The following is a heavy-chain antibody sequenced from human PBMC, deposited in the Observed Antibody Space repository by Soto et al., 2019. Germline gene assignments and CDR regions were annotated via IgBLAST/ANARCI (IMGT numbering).Heavy chain of an antibody. CDR1: GYTFTSYA. J-gene: IGHJ5*02. CDR3: AGDAGAILSGFDP. Sequence: QVQLVQSGAEVKKPGASVKVSCKASGYTFTSYAMHWVRQAPGQRLEWMGWINAGNGDTKYSQKFQGRVTITRDTSASTAYMELSSLRSEDTAVYYCAGDAGAILSGFDPWGQGTLVTVSS. V-gene: IGHV1-3*01. D-gene: IGHD1-26*01. CDR2: INAGNGDT.